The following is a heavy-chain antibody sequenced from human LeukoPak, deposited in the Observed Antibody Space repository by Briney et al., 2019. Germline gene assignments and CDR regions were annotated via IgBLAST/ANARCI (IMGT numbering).Heavy chain of an antibody. D-gene: IGHD1-14*01. CDR2: INPSGGST. CDR1: GYTFTSSY. V-gene: IGHV1-46*01. Sequence: ASVKVSCKASGYTFTSSYMHWVRQAPGQGLELMGIINPSGGSTSYAQKFQGRVTMTRDTSTSTVYMELSSLRSEATAVYYCARESPRSGFDPWGQGTLVTVSS. CDR3: ARESPRSGFDP. J-gene: IGHJ5*02.